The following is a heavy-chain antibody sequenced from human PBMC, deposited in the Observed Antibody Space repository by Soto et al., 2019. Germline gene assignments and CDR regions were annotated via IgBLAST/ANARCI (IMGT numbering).Heavy chain of an antibody. J-gene: IGHJ5*02. CDR2: ISGSGSAT. V-gene: IGHV3-23*01. Sequence: EVQLLESGGSLVQPGGSLRLSCAASGFSFSTYAMGWGRQAPGKGLEWVSAISGSGSATYYADPVKGRFTISRDNSKDTLYLQMNSLRAGDTAVYYCAKDIKGTGTNVIYASWGQGSLVTVSS. CDR1: GFSFSTYA. D-gene: IGHD1-7*01. CDR3: AKDIKGTGTNVIYAS.